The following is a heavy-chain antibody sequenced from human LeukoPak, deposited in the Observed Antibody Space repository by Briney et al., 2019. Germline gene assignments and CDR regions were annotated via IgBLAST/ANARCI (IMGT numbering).Heavy chain of an antibody. J-gene: IGHJ5*02. CDR3: ARHAAVEGSSGWSPLWWFDP. CDR2: MHHSGST. CDR1: GGSIRSCY. V-gene: IGHV4-59*08. Sequence: SETLSLTCTVSGGSIRSCYWSWIRHPPGEALEWIGYMHHSGSTKHNPYLKSRVTISVDTSKSQFSLKLSSVTAADTGVYYCARHAAVEGSSGWSPLWWFDPWGQGTLVTVSS. D-gene: IGHD6-19*01.